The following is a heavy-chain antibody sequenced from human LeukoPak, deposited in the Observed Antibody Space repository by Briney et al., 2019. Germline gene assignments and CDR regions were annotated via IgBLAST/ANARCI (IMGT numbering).Heavy chain of an antibody. V-gene: IGHV3-7*01. J-gene: IGHJ6*03. CDR1: GFTFSSYW. CDR2: IQQDGSGK. Sequence: GGSLRPSCAASGFTFSSYWMTWVRQAPGKGLEWVANIQQDGSGKYCVDSVKGRFTISRDNAKNSLFLQMNSLRAEDTAVYYCARGLNYMDVWGTGTTVTVSS. CDR3: ARGLNYMDV.